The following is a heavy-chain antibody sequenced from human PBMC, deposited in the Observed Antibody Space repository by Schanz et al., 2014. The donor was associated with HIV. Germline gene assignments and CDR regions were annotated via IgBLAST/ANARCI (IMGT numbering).Heavy chain of an antibody. V-gene: IGHV3-23*04. J-gene: IGHJ4*02. Sequence: VQLVESGGGVVQPGRSLRLSCAASGFTFSSYAMSWVRQAPGKGLEWVSVISGSGGSTYYADSVKGRFTISRDNSKNTLYLQMNSLSPEDTAVYYCARDNRGDYYLDSWGQGTLVTVSS. D-gene: IGHD4-17*01. CDR2: ISGSGGST. CDR3: ARDNRGDYYLDS. CDR1: GFTFSSYA.